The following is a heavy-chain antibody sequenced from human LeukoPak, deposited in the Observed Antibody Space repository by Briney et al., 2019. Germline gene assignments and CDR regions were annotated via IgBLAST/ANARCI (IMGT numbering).Heavy chain of an antibody. CDR1: GGSISSYY. Sequence: SETLSLTCTVSGGSISSYYWSWIRQPPGKGLEWIGRIYTSGSTNYNPSLKSRVTMSVDTSKNQFSLKLSSVTAADTAVYYCARDGIVGALSLFDYWGQGTLVTVSS. J-gene: IGHJ4*01. CDR2: IYTSGST. D-gene: IGHD1-26*01. CDR3: ARDGIVGALSLFDY. V-gene: IGHV4-4*07.